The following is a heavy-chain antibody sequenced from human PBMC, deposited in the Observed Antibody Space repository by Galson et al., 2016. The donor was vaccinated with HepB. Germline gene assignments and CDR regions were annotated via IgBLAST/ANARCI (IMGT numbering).Heavy chain of an antibody. CDR3: AKDIDFWSGPGHDY. Sequence: SLRLSCAASGFTFWSYGISWFRQAPGKGLEWVSSISGSGTTDYGDTVKGRFTISRDNPKNMTHLQRNSLSAEDTAVYYVAKDIDFWSGPGHDYWGQGTLVTVSS. J-gene: IGHJ4*02. V-gene: IGHV3-23*01. CDR1: GFTFWSYG. CDR2: ISGSGTT. D-gene: IGHD3-3*01.